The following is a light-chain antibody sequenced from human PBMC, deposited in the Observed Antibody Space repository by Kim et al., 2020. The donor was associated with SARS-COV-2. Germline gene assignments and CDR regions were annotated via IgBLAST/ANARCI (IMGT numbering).Light chain of an antibody. CDR3: QQYGDLPYT. CDR1: QDISDY. CDR2: DAS. J-gene: IGKJ2*01. Sequence: SASVGDTVTIPCQASQDISDYLNWYQQKPGKAPKLLIYDASNLETGVPSRFSGSGSGTNLILTISSLQPEDIATYFCQQYGDLPYTFGQGTKVEI. V-gene: IGKV1-33*01.